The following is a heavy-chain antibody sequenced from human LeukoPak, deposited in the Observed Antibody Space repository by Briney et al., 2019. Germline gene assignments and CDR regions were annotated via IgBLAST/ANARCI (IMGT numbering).Heavy chain of an antibody. CDR1: GFTFSSYT. Sequence: PGGSLRLSCVASGFTFSSYTMNWVRQAPGKGLEGVSSITSSSAYIYYADSVKGRFTISRDNPKNSLYLQMNSLRAEDTAVYYCARCPYCSGGSCYSDYYYYMDVWGKGTTVTVSS. V-gene: IGHV3-21*01. CDR2: ITSSSAYI. CDR3: ARCPYCSGGSCYSDYYYYMDV. J-gene: IGHJ6*03. D-gene: IGHD2-15*01.